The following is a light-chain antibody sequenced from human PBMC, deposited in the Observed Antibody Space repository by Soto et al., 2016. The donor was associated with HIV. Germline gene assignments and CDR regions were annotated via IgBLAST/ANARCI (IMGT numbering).Light chain of an antibody. V-gene: IGLV3-21*03. CDR2: DDS. J-gene: IGLJ2*01. CDR1: NIESKS. Sequence: SYELTQSPSVSVAPGKTARIACGGNNIESKSVHWYQQKPGQAPVLVVYDDSDRPSGIPERFSGSNSGNSATLTISRVEAGDEADYFCQVWDSSTNHVVFGGGTKLTVL. CDR3: QVWDSSTNHVV.